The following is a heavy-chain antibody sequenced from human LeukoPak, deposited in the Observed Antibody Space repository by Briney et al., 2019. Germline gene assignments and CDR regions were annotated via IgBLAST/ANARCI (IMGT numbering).Heavy chain of an antibody. CDR2: INPNSGGT. D-gene: IGHD1-26*01. CDR3: ARGDEVGATGPDY. V-gene: IGHV1-2*02. Sequence: ASVKVSCKASGYTFTGYYMHWMRQAPGQGLEWMGWINPNSGGTNYAQKLQGRVTMTTDTSTSTAYMELRSLRSDDTAVYYCARGDEVGATGPDYWGQGTLVTVSS. CDR1: GYTFTGYY. J-gene: IGHJ4*02.